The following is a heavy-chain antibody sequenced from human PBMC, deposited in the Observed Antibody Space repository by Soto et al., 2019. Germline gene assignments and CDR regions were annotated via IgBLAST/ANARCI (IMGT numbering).Heavy chain of an antibody. Sequence: SVKVSCEASGGPFSSYAIGWLRQAPGLGSEWAGGIIPIPGTANYARKFQGGVTITADKCTSTAYMGLSSRGSEDAAVYQCARDRGLGIAGAKVSYFEYGGQGSLVTGSS. CDR3: ARDRGLGIAGAKVSYFEY. V-gene: IGHV1-69*10. J-gene: IGHJ4*02. CDR2: IIPIPGTA. D-gene: IGHD6-25*01. CDR1: GGPFSSYA.